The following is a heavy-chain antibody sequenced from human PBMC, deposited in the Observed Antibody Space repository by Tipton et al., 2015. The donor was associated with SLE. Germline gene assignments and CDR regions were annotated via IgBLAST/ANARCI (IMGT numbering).Heavy chain of an antibody. D-gene: IGHD1-26*01. CDR2: VNPNSGGT. V-gene: IGHV1-2*02. Sequence: VQLVQSGAEVKKPGASVKVSCKASGYTFASYDINWVRQATGQGLEWMGWVNPNSGGTNYAQKFQGRVTMTRDTSISTAYMELSRLRSDDTAVYYCARVGGVGATLTYWGQGTLVTVSS. CDR1: GYTFASYD. CDR3: ARVGGVGATLTY. J-gene: IGHJ4*02.